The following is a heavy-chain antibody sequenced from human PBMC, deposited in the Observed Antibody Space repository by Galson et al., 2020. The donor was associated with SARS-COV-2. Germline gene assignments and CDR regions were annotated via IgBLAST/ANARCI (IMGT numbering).Heavy chain of an antibody. J-gene: IGHJ6*03. V-gene: IGHV3-13*01. Sequence: GEDLKIYCAASGFTFSRYDMQWVRQATGKGLEWVAAIGTAGDTYYPGHVKGRFTIYRENAKNSLYLQMNSLRAGDTAVYYCARGVVVVPAAISPFSYYYYYMDVCGQATTVTVAS. CDR2: IGTAGDT. CDR1: GFTFSRYD. CDR3: ARGVVVVPAAISPFSYYYYYMDV. D-gene: IGHD2-2*01.